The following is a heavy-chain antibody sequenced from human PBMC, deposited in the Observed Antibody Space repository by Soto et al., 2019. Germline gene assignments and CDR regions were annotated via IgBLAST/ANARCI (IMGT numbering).Heavy chain of an antibody. CDR3: ARGAARGVAVY. Sequence: GASVKVSCKASGGTLSSCTISWVRQAPGQGLEWMGGITPMFATTNYAQKFQGRVTITVTADESTRTAYMELSSLRSEDTAVYYCARGAARGVAVYWGQGTLVTVSS. D-gene: IGHD3-10*01. CDR1: GGTLSSCT. J-gene: IGHJ4*02. V-gene: IGHV1-69*13. CDR2: ITPMFATT.